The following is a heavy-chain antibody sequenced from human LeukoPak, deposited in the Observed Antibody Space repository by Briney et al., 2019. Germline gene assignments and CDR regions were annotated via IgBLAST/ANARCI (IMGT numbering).Heavy chain of an antibody. J-gene: IGHJ4*02. CDR2: INPNSGAT. CDR1: GGTFSSYA. V-gene: IGHV1-2*02. Sequence: ASVKVSCKASGGTFSSYAISWVRQAPGQGLEWMGWINPNSGATHYEWNFQGRVTMTRDTSISTAYMELSSLRSDDTAVYYCTRPPTITTWRIFDFRGQGTLVTVSS. CDR3: TRPPTITTWRIFDF. D-gene: IGHD4-11*01.